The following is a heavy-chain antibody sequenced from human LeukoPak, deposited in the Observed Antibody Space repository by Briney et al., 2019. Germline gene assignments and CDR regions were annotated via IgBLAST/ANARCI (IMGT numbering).Heavy chain of an antibody. D-gene: IGHD3-3*01. V-gene: IGHV3-30-3*01. CDR2: ISYDGSNK. Sequence: GRSLRLSCAASGFTFSSYAMHWVRQAPGKGLEWVAVISYDGSNKYYADSVKGRFTISRDNSKNTLYLQMNSLRAEDTAVYYCARVRGAFDIWGQGKMVTVSS. J-gene: IGHJ3*02. CDR3: ARVRGAFDI. CDR1: GFTFSSYA.